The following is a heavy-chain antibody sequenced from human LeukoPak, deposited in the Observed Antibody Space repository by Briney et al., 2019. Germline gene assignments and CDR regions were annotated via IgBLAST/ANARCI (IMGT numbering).Heavy chain of an antibody. J-gene: IGHJ6*02. CDR2: ISGIGGST. V-gene: IGHV3-23*01. D-gene: IGHD3-22*01. Sequence: GGSLRLSCAASGFTFSSYAISWVRQAPGKGLEWVSAISGIGGSTYYADSVKGRFTISRDNSKNTLYLQMNSLRAEDTAVYYCAKDLGGVVVILRHGMDVWGQGTTVTVSS. CDR3: AKDLGGVVVILRHGMDV. CDR1: GFTFSSYA.